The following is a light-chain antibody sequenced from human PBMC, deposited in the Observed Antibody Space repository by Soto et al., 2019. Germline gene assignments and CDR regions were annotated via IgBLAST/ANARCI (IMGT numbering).Light chain of an antibody. Sequence: SVRNQGAPVCGGPGGAIALSLPRNNSDVASSNLLSWYQHHPGKAPKLLIYEGTRRPSGVSGRFSGSMSGNTASLTISGLQAEDEAEYYCCSFARGSTSYVFGTGTKVTV. CDR1: NSDVASSNL. V-gene: IGLV2-23*01. J-gene: IGLJ1*01. CDR3: CSFARGSTSYV. CDR2: EGT.